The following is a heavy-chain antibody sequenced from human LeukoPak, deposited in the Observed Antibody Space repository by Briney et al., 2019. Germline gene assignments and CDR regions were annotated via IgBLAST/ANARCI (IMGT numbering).Heavy chain of an antibody. J-gene: IGHJ6*04. D-gene: IGHD3-9*01. CDR3: ARVSKYYDILTTYGMDV. Sequence: PGGSLRLSCAASGFTFSSYAMHWVRQAPGKGLEWVAVISYDGSNKYYADSVKGRFTISRDNAKNSLYLQMSSLRAEDTAVYYCARVSKYYDILTTYGMDVWGKGTTVTVSS. CDR2: ISYDGSNK. CDR1: GFTFSSYA. V-gene: IGHV3-30-3*01.